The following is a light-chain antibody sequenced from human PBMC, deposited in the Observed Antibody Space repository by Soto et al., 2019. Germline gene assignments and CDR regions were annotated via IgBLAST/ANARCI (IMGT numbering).Light chain of an antibody. Sequence: EIELTQSPATLSASVGDTATLTCRTSQGISEYLAWYQQKPGKVPKLLIYGASILPSGVPSRFSGRGSGTLFTLTISSLQPEDFGTYYCQQCYNYPRTFGQGTKVDVK. J-gene: IGKJ1*01. CDR2: GAS. CDR3: QQCYNYPRT. CDR1: QGISEY. V-gene: IGKV1-27*01.